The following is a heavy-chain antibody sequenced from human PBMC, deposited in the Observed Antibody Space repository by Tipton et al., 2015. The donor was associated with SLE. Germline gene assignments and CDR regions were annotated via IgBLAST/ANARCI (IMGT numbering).Heavy chain of an antibody. CDR1: GFTFSSYW. J-gene: IGHJ6*02. CDR2: IKQDGSEK. Sequence: SLRLSCAASGFTFSSYWMSWVRQAPGKGLEWVANIKQDGSEKYYADSVKGRFTISRDNSKNTLYLQMNSLRAEDAGVYYCAKDSYFGSGSYFPYGMDVWGQGTTVTVSS. CDR3: AKDSYFGSGSYFPYGMDV. D-gene: IGHD3-10*01. V-gene: IGHV3-7*01.